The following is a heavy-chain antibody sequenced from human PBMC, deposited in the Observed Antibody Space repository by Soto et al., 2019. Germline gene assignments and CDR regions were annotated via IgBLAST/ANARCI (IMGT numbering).Heavy chain of an antibody. CDR1: GFTFSSYG. CDR2: ISYDGSNK. V-gene: IGHV3-30*18. D-gene: IGHD3-9*01. CDR3: AKDPQDILTGNNWFDP. Sequence: GGSLRLSCAASGFTFSSYGMHWVRQAPGKGLEWVAVISYDGSNKYYADSVKGRFTISRDNSKNTLYLQMNSLRAEDTAVYYCAKDPQDILTGNNWFDPWGQGTLVTVSS. J-gene: IGHJ5*02.